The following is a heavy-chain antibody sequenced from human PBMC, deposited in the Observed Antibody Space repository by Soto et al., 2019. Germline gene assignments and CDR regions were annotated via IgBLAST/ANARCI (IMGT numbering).Heavy chain of an antibody. Sequence: SETLSLTSTVSGGSISSYYWSWIRQPPGKGLEWMGYIYYSGSTNYNPSLKSRVTISVDTSKNQFSLKLSSVTAADTAVYYCARERGYKTNWFDPWGQGTLVTVSS. CDR2: IYYSGST. J-gene: IGHJ5*02. D-gene: IGHD5-18*01. V-gene: IGHV4-59*01. CDR3: ARERGYKTNWFDP. CDR1: GGSISSYY.